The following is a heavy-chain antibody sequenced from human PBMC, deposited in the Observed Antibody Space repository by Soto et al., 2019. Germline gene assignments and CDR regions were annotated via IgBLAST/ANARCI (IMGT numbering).Heavy chain of an antibody. D-gene: IGHD3-3*01. CDR2: ISYDGSNK. J-gene: IGHJ6*03. Sequence: GGSLRLSCAASGFTFSSYAMHWVRQAPGKGLEWVAVISYDGSNKYYADSVKGRFTISRDNSKNTLYLQMDSLRAEDTAVYYCAKDLFTIFGVVTLDYYYYMDVWGKGTTVTVSS. V-gene: IGHV3-30*04. CDR1: GFTFSSYA. CDR3: AKDLFTIFGVVTLDYYYYMDV.